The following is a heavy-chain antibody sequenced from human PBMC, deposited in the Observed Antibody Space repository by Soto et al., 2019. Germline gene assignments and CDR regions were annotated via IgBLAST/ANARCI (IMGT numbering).Heavy chain of an antibody. CDR2: ISAYNGNT. D-gene: IGHD2-15*01. Sequence: GASVKVSCKASGYTFTSYGISWVRQAPGQGLEWMGWISAYNGNTNYAQKLQGRVTMTTDTSTSTAYMELRSLRSDDTAVYYCARSATLFYYYGMDVWGQGTTVTVSS. V-gene: IGHV1-18*01. J-gene: IGHJ6*02. CDR1: GYTFTSYG. CDR3: ARSATLFYYYGMDV.